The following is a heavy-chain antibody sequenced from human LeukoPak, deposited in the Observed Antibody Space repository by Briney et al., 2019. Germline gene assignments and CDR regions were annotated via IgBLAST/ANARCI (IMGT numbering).Heavy chain of an antibody. J-gene: IGHJ4*02. CDR3: AGNIVAAIGFDY. Sequence: SETLSLTCTVSGYSISSGYYWGWIRQPPGKGLEWIGSIYHSGSTYYNPSLKSRVTISVDTSKNQFSLKLSSVTAADTAVYYCAGNIVAAIGFDYWGQGTLVTVSS. V-gene: IGHV4-38-2*02. D-gene: IGHD5-12*01. CDR1: GYSISSGYY. CDR2: IYHSGST.